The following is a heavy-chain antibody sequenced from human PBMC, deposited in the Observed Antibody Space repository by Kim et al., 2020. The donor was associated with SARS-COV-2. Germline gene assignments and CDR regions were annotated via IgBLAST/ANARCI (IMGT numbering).Heavy chain of an antibody. CDR2: ISWNSGSI. D-gene: IGHD6-13*01. Sequence: GGSLRLSCAASGFTFDDYAMHWVRQAPGKGLEWVSGISWNSGSIGYADSVKGRFTISRDNAKNSLYLQMNSLRAEDTALYYCAKDRIAAAGTFDYWGQRTLVTVSS. V-gene: IGHV3-9*01. CDR3: AKDRIAAAGTFDY. CDR1: GFTFDDYA. J-gene: IGHJ4*02.